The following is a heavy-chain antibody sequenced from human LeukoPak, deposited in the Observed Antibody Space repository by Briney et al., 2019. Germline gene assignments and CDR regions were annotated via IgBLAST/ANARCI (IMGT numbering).Heavy chain of an antibody. CDR1: GFTFSSCA. CDR2: ISGSGGST. J-gene: IGHJ4*02. Sequence: AGGSLRLSCAASGFTFSSCAMSWVRQAPGKGLEWVSLISGSGGSTYYADSVQGRFTGSREHSKNPLSLHMNSLRAEDTAVYYCAKTPGSGWIFDYWGQGTLVTVSS. V-gene: IGHV3-23*01. CDR3: AKTPGSGWIFDY. D-gene: IGHD6-19*01.